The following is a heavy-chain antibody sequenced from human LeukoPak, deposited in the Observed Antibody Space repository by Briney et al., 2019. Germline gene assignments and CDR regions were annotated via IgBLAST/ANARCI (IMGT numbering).Heavy chain of an antibody. CDR2: INHSGST. V-gene: IGHV4-34*01. J-gene: IGHJ4*02. CDR3: ARGKRYYDFWSGRTFDY. CDR1: GGSFSGYY. Sequence: ETLSLTCAVYGGSFSGYYWSWIRQPPGKGLEWIGEINHSGSTNYNPSLKSRVTISVDTSKNQFSLKLSSVTAADTAVYYCARGKRYYDFWSGRTFDYWGQGTLVTVSS. D-gene: IGHD3-3*01.